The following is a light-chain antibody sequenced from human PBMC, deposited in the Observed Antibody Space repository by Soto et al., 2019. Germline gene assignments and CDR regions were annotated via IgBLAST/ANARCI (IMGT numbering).Light chain of an antibody. CDR3: QQYGSSPLT. CDR1: QSVSSNY. Sequence: EIVLTQSPGTLSLSPGERATLSCSASQSVSSNYLAWYQQKPGQAPRLLIYGASSRATGIPDRFSGSGSGTDFTLTISRLEPEDFAVFYCQQYGSSPLTFGGGTKVDI. V-gene: IGKV3-20*01. J-gene: IGKJ4*01. CDR2: GAS.